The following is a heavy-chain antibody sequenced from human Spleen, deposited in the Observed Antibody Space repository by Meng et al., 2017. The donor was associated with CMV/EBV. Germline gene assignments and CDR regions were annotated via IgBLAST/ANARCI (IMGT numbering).Heavy chain of an antibody. CDR3: ASCERGQQLVTPFDP. D-gene: IGHD6-13*01. Sequence: QLQLPEAGPGLLNPSETLSLTCTVSGGSISSSSYYWGWIRQPPGKGLEWIGSIYYSGSTYYNPSLKSRVTISVDTSKNQFSLKLSSVTAADTAVYYCASCERGQQLVTPFDPWGQGTLVTVSS. CDR1: GGSISSSSYY. J-gene: IGHJ5*02. V-gene: IGHV4-39*07. CDR2: IYYSGST.